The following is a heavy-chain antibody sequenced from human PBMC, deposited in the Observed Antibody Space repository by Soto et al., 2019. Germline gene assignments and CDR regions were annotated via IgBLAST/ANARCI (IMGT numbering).Heavy chain of an antibody. CDR2: ISASGGTA. CDR1: GFAFSRYA. D-gene: IGHD3-22*01. CDR3: AKLTYPSDTTGFYYERVSGWIDS. Sequence: EVQLLESGGGLIQPGGSLRLSCAASGFAFSRYAMSWVRQAPGKGLEWVSGISASGGTANLADSVEGRCTISRDNSKSTLYLQINSLRAEDTAVYYCAKLTYPSDTTGFYYERVSGWIDSWGQGTLVTVSS. V-gene: IGHV3-23*01. J-gene: IGHJ5*01.